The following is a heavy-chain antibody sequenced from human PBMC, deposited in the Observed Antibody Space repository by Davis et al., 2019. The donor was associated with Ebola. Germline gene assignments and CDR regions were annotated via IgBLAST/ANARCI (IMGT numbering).Heavy chain of an antibody. CDR3: ARITMTRGAFDI. CDR1: GGSISSSSYY. CDR2: IYYSGST. D-gene: IGHD3-22*01. V-gene: IGHV4-39*07. Sequence: GSLRLSCTVSGGSISSSSYYWGWIRQPPGKGLEWIGSIYYSGSTYYNPSLKSRVTISVDTSKNQFSLKLSSVTAADTAVYYCARITMTRGAFDIWGQGTMVTVSS. J-gene: IGHJ3*02.